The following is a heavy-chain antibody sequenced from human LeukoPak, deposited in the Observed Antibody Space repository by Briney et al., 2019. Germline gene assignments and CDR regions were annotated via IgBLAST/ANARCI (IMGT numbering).Heavy chain of an antibody. CDR2: ISSSGSTI. D-gene: IGHD3-22*01. CDR1: GFTFSSYE. V-gene: IGHV3-48*03. Sequence: GGSLRLSCAASGFTFSSYEMNWVRQAPGKGLEWVSYISSSGSTIYYADPVKGRFSISRDNAKNSLYLQMNSLRAEDTAVYYCAKANYYDSSGYYFYIDYWGQGTLVTVSS. CDR3: AKANYYDSSGYYFYIDY. J-gene: IGHJ4*02.